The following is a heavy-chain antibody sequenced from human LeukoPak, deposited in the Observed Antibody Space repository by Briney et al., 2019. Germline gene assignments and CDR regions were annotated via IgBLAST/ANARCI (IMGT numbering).Heavy chain of an antibody. D-gene: IGHD4-23*01. CDR3: ARRGDGGRSFDY. V-gene: IGHV3-53*01. CDR2: IYSSGST. Sequence: GGSLRLSCAASGFNVSNNYMTWVRQAPGKGLEWVSLIYSSGSTYYADSVKGRFTISRDNSKDTLYLQVNSLRAEDTAVYYCARRGDGGRSFDYWGQGTLVTVSS. J-gene: IGHJ4*02. CDR1: GFNVSNNY.